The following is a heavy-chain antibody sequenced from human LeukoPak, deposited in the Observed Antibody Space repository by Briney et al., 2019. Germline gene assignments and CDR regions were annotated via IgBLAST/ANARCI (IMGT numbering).Heavy chain of an antibody. Sequence: ETLSLTCTVSGDSFISSSYYWGWVRQAPGKGLEWVSAISGSGGSTYYADSVKGRFTISRDNSKNTLYLQMNSLRSDDTAVYYCARDLRARIQLWSYYFDYWGQGTLVTVSS. CDR3: ARDLRARIQLWSYYFDY. D-gene: IGHD5-18*01. CDR1: GDSFISSSYY. J-gene: IGHJ4*02. V-gene: IGHV3-23*01. CDR2: ISGSGGST.